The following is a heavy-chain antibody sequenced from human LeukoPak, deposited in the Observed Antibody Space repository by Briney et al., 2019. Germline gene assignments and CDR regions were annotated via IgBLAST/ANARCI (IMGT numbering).Heavy chain of an antibody. Sequence: GESLKISCKGSGYSFSSYWIAWVRQMPGEGLELMGIIYPGDSDTRYSAAFQGQVTISADKSISTVYLQWSSLKASDTAMYYCARRDFATEYFDHWGQGTLVPVSS. J-gene: IGHJ4*02. CDR1: GYSFSSYW. V-gene: IGHV5-51*01. CDR3: ARRDFATEYFDH. CDR2: IYPGDSDT.